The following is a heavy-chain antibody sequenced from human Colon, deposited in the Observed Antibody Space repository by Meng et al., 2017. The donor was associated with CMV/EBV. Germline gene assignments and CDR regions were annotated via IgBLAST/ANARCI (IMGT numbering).Heavy chain of an antibody. V-gene: IGHV2-5*02. CDR3: ARIFHRNGWYGDP. Sequence: LSGFSLRTSGVGVGWIRQPPGKTLEWLAVIFWDDDKRYSPSLESRLTITKDSSNTQAVLTMTNVDPVDTATYYCARIFHRNGWYGDPWGQGTLVTVSS. CDR1: GFSLRTSGVG. D-gene: IGHD6-19*01. CDR2: IFWDDDK. J-gene: IGHJ5*02.